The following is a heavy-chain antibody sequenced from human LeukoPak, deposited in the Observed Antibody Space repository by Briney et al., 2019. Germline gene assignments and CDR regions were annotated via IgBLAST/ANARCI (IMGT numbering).Heavy chain of an antibody. V-gene: IGHV3-13*01. Sequence: PGGSLRLSCAASGFIFTKYDMHWVRHVTGRGLEWVSGIDRDGVTYYSDSVKGRFTMPRENGENSVYLQLNSLRAGDTAVYFCARENLEYGDYAIDYWGQGILVTVSS. D-gene: IGHD4-17*01. CDR2: IDRDGVT. J-gene: IGHJ4*02. CDR3: ARENLEYGDYAIDY. CDR1: GFIFTKYD.